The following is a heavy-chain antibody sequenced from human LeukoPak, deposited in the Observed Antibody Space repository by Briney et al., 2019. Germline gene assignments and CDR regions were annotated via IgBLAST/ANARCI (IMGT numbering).Heavy chain of an antibody. CDR2: IKQDGSEK. J-gene: IGHJ4*02. CDR1: GFTFSSYW. Sequence: PGGSLRLSCAASGFTFSSYWMSWVRQAPGKGLEWVANIKQDGSEKYYVDSVKGRFTISRDNAKNSLYLQMNSLRAEDTAVYYCARVPGYSSGFFDYWGQGTLVTVSS. D-gene: IGHD6-19*01. V-gene: IGHV3-7*01. CDR3: ARVPGYSSGFFDY.